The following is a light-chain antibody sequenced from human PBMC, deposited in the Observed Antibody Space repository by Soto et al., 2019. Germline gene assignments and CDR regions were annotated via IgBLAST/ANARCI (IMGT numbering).Light chain of an antibody. CDR3: ASWDGSLSGRFV. CDR1: SSNIGTNY. V-gene: IGLV1-47*02. CDR2: SNN. J-gene: IGLJ1*01. Sequence: QPVLTQTPSASGTPGQRVTISCSGSSSNIGTNYVHWYQQLPGTAPKLLIYSNNQRPAGVPDRFSGSQSGTSASLAISGLRSEDEADYICASWDGSLSGRFVFGTGTKVTVL.